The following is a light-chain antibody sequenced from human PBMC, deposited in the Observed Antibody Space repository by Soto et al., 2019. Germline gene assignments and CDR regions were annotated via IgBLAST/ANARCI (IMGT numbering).Light chain of an antibody. V-gene: IGKV1-9*01. CDR3: QQLNNYPRT. CDR1: QTISSW. J-gene: IGKJ1*01. Sequence: DSQMTQSPSTLSGSVGDIVTITCRASQTISSWLGWYQQKPGKAPKLLISTASTLQSGVPSRFSGSGSGTEFTLTISSLQPEDFATYYCQQLNNYPRTFGQGTKVDIK. CDR2: TAS.